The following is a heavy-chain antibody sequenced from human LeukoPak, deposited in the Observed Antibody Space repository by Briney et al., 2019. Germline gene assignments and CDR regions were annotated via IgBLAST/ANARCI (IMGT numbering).Heavy chain of an antibody. CDR3: AKDRAAKAVPGD. V-gene: IGHV3-23*01. CDR2: ISGSGDIT. CDR1: GFIFTDYA. D-gene: IGHD6-19*01. Sequence: GGSLRLSCAASGFIFTDYAMNWVRQAPGKGLEWVSTISGSGDITYYAESVKGRFTISRDNSKNTLYVQMNSLRVEDTAVYYCAKDRAAKAVPGDWGQGTLVTVSS. J-gene: IGHJ4*02.